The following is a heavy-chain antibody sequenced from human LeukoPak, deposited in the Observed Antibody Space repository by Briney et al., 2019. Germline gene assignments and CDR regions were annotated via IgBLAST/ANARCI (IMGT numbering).Heavy chain of an antibody. CDR2: INPNSGGT. CDR3: ARVGYCSSTSCYEGWFDP. CDR1: GYTFTGYY. Sequence: GASVKVSCKASGYTFTGYYMHWVRQAPGQGLEWMGWINPNSGGTNYAQKFQGRDTMTRDTSISTAYMELSRLRSDDTAVYYCARVGYCSSTSCYEGWFDPWGQGTLVTVSS. D-gene: IGHD2-2*03. J-gene: IGHJ5*02. V-gene: IGHV1-2*02.